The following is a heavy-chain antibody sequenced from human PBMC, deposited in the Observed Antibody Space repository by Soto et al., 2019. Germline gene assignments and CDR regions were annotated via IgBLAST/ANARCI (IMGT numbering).Heavy chain of an antibody. CDR2: INAGNGNT. J-gene: IGHJ3*02. Sequence: DRGSKTTGQRLEWMGWINAGNGNTKYSQKFQGRVTITRDTSASTAYMELSSLRSEDTAVYYCARVIAATYYRGAFDIWGQGTMVTVSS. D-gene: IGHD6-6*01. CDR3: ARVIAATYYRGAFDI. V-gene: IGHV1-3*01.